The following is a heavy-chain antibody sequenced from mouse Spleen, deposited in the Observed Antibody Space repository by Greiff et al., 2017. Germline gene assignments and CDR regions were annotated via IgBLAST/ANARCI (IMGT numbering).Heavy chain of an antibody. CDR1: GFTFSDYY. Sequence: DVKLVESEGGLVQPGSSMKLSCTASGFTFSDYYMAWVRQVPEKGLEWVANINYDGSSTYYLDSLKSRFIISRDNAKNILYLQMSSLKSEDTATYYCARGGAVVASYYFDYWGQGTTLTVSS. V-gene: IGHV5-16*01. J-gene: IGHJ2*01. CDR2: INYDGSST. CDR3: ARGGAVVASYYFDY. D-gene: IGHD1-1*01.